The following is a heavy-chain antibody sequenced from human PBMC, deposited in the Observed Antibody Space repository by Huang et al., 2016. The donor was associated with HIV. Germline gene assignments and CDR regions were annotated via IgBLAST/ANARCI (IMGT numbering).Heavy chain of an antibody. CDR1: GGSIKSRNYS. J-gene: IGHJ4*02. Sequence: QLQLQESGPGLVKPSDTLSLNCTFSGGSIKSRNYSWGWVRQAPGKGLEWIGDIYFSGSPYYNPSLRSRFSLSVDTAKKQVNLKVNAVIAADTAVYYCARRQGSGYYFYFDYWGRGIPVTVSA. D-gene: IGHD3-22*01. CDR2: IYFSGSP. V-gene: IGHV4-39*01. CDR3: ARRQGSGYYFYFDY.